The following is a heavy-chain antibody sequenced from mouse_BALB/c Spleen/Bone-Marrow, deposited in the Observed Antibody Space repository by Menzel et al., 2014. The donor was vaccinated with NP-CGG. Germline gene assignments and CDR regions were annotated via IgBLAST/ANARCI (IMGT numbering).Heavy chain of an antibody. CDR1: GYTFSSYW. V-gene: IGHV1-9*01. Sequence: VKVVESGAELMKPGASVKISCKATGYTFSSYWIEWVKQRPGHGLEWIGEILPGSGTTNYIEKFKGKATFTADTSSNTAYMQLSSLTSEDSAVYYCARGGYYGTSLLPYRGQGTLVTVSA. CDR3: ARGGYYGTSLLPY. J-gene: IGHJ3*01. D-gene: IGHD1-1*01. CDR2: ILPGSGTT.